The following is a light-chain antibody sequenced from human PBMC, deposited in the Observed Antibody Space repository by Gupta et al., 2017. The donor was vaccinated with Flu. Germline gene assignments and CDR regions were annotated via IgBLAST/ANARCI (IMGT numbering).Light chain of an antibody. CDR2: AAS. V-gene: IGKV3-20*01. CDR3: QQYGNSPWM. Sequence: EVVLTQSPGPLSLSPGERATLSCRASQRVTSTHLAWYQQKPGQAPRLLIYAASSRATGIPDRFSGSGSGTDFTLTISSLEPEDFAVYYCQQYGNSPWMFGQGTKVEIK. CDR1: QRVTSTH. J-gene: IGKJ1*01.